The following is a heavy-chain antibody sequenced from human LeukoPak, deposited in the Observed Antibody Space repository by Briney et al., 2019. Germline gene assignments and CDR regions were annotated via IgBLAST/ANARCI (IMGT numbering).Heavy chain of an antibody. CDR3: ARDHPYYYDISGYWHDY. J-gene: IGHJ4*02. V-gene: IGHV3-7*01. CDR1: GFTFSSYW. CDR2: IKQDGSEK. D-gene: IGHD3-22*01. Sequence: PGGSLRLSCAASGFTFSSYWMSWVRQAPGKGLEWVANIKQDGSEKYYVDSVKGRFTISRDNAKNSLYLQMNSLRAEDTAVYYCARDHPYYYDISGYWHDYWGLGTLVTVSS.